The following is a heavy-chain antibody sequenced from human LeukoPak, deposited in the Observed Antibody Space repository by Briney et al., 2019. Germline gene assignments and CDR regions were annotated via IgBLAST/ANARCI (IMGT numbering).Heavy chain of an antibody. J-gene: IGHJ4*02. CDR3: ARGCSGGSCYSSNY. CDR2: INPNSGGT. D-gene: IGHD2-15*01. Sequence: SVKVSCKASGGTFNSYAISWVRQAPGQGLEWMGWINPNSGGTNYAQKFQGRVTMTRDTSISTAYMELSRLRSDDTAVYYCARGCSGGSCYSSNYWGQGTLVTVSS. V-gene: IGHV1-2*02. CDR1: GGTFNSYA.